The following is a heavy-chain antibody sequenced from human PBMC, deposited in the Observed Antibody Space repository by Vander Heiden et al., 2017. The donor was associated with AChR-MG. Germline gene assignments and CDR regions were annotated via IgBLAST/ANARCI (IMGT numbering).Heavy chain of an antibody. D-gene: IGHD3-22*01. CDR2: FDPEDGET. CDR3: ATGESRDSYYYYYMDV. V-gene: IGHV1-24*01. J-gene: IGHJ6*03. CDR1: GSTPAELP. Sequence: QVQLVQSGAEVKKPGASVKASCKVSGSTPAELPMHWVRQAPGKGLEWMGGFDPEDGETIYAQKFQGRVTMTEDTSTDTAYMELSSLRSEDTAVYYCATGESRDSYYYYYMDVWGKGTTVTVSS.